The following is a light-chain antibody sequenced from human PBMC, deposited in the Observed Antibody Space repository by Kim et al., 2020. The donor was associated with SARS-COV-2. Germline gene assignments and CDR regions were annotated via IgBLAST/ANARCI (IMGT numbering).Light chain of an antibody. J-gene: IGLJ3*02. CDR1: SGGIASNY. CDR3: QSYDSSNQV. Sequence: GKTVTTSCTRSSGGIASNYVQWYQQRPGSAPTTVIYEDNQRPSGVPGRFSGSIDSSSNSASLTISGLKTEDEADYYCQSYDSSNQVFGGGTQLTVL. V-gene: IGLV6-57*03. CDR2: EDN.